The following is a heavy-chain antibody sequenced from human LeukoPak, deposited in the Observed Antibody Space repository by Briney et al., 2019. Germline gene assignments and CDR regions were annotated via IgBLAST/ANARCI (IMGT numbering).Heavy chain of an antibody. CDR1: GFSFATHA. CDR3: VKDSPAAGH. Sequence: GESLRLSCEASGFSFATHAMHWVRQTPGKGLEWLAYIQYDESNKYYGESVKGRFTISRDNPKNTLYLQMSTLRPEDTAVYYCVKDSPAAGHWGQGTQVTVAS. D-gene: IGHD6-19*01. CDR2: IQYDESNK. J-gene: IGHJ4*02. V-gene: IGHV3-30*02.